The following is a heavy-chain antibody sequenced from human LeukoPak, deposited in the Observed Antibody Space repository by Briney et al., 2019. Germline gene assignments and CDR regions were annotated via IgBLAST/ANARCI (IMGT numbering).Heavy chain of an antibody. V-gene: IGHV4-59*01. J-gene: IGHJ4*02. D-gene: IGHD6-19*01. CDR1: GGSISSYY. CDR3: ARAQSSGWIFDY. CDR2: IYYSGST. Sequence: PSETLSLTCTVSGGSISSYYWSWIRQPPGKGLEWIGYIYYSGSTNYNPSLKSRVTISVDTSKNQFSLKLSSVTAADTAVYYCARAQSSGWIFDYWGQGTLVTVSS.